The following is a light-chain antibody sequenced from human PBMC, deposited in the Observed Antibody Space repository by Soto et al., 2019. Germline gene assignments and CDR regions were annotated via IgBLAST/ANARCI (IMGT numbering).Light chain of an antibody. CDR2: GAS. Sequence: VMTQSPLSLPVTLGQPASISCRSTQSLVYSDGNTYLDWFQQKPGQAPRLLIYGASSRATGIPDRFSGSGSGTDFTLTISRLEPEDFAVYYCQQYGSSSLMYTFGQGTKLEIK. CDR3: QQYGSSSLMYT. J-gene: IGKJ2*01. CDR1: QSLVYSDGNTY. V-gene: IGKV3-20*01.